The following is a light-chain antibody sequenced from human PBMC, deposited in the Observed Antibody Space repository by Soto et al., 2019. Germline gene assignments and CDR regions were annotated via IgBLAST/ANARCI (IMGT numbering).Light chain of an antibody. V-gene: IGLV3-1*01. CDR3: QAWDRSTVV. Sequence: SSELTQPPSVSVSPGQTASITCSGDKLGDKYACWYQQKPGQSPVLVIYQDSKRPSGIPERFSRSNSGNTATLTIRGTQAMDEADYYCQAWDRSTVVFGGGTKLTVL. CDR2: QDS. J-gene: IGLJ2*01. CDR1: KLGDKY.